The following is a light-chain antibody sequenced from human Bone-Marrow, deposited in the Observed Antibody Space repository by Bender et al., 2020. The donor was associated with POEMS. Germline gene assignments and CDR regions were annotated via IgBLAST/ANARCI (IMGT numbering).Light chain of an antibody. CDR1: VLAKKY. Sequence: SYELTQPSSVSVSPGQTARITCSGDVLAKKYARWYQQKPGQAPVVVIYKDSGRPSGIPARFSGSNSGTTVMLTISGVQAEDEADYYCQSADSSTTHKVFGGGTKLTVL. CDR3: QSADSSTTHKV. V-gene: IGLV3-25*03. CDR2: KDS. J-gene: IGLJ2*01.